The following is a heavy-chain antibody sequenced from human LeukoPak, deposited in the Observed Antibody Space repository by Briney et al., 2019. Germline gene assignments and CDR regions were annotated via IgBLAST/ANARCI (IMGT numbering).Heavy chain of an antibody. J-gene: IGHJ4*02. D-gene: IGHD2/OR15-2a*01. CDR2: IYSGGGT. CDR3: ARDSSGPGY. V-gene: IGHV3-66*01. Sequence: GGSLRLSWAASGFTVSSNYMSWVRQASGKGLEWVSVIYSGGGTYYADSVKGRFTISRDSSKNTLYLQMNSLRAEDTALYYCARDSSGPGYWGQGTLVTVSS. CDR1: GFTVSSNY.